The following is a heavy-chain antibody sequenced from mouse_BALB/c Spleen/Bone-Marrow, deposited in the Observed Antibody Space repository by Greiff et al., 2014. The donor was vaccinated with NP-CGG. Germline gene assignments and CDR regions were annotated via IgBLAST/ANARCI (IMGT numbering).Heavy chain of an antibody. Sequence: VQLQQSGPGLVKPGASVKISCKASGYTFTDYYINWVKQKPGQGLEWIGWIYPGSGNTKYNEKFKGKATLTVDTPSSTAYMQLSSLTSEDAAVYFCARWHWGAMDYWGQGTSVTVSS. CDR3: ARWHWGAMDY. V-gene: IGHV1-84*02. CDR2: IYPGSGNT. CDR1: GYTFTDYY. J-gene: IGHJ4*01.